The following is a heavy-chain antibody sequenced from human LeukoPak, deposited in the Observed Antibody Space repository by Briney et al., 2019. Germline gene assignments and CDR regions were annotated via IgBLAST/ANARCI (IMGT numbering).Heavy chain of an antibody. CDR1: GGSISSGSYY. D-gene: IGHD2-15*01. CDR3: ARGGGRGGVPLFYSLNDAFDI. Sequence: SETLSLTCTVSGGSISSGSYYWSWIRQPAGKGLEWIGHIYTSGSTNYNPSLKSRVTISVDTSKNQFSLKLSSVTAADTAVYYCARGGGRGGVPLFYSLNDAFDIWGQGTMVTVSS. V-gene: IGHV4-61*09. CDR2: IYTSGST. J-gene: IGHJ3*02.